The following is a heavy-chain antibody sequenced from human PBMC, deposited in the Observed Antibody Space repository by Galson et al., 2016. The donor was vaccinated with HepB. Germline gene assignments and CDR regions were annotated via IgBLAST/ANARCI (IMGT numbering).Heavy chain of an antibody. Sequence: SLRLSCATSGFTFDNYSMHWVRQAPGKGLEWVSLISCDGSRTYYADSVKGRFTVSRDNSKNSLFLQMNSLRTEDTALYYCAKDMGVMVTFGGVQCWGQGTLVTVSS. CDR1: GFTFDNYS. J-gene: IGHJ4*02. V-gene: IGHV3-43*01. D-gene: IGHD3-16*01. CDR3: AKDMGVMVTFGGVQC. CDR2: ISCDGSRT.